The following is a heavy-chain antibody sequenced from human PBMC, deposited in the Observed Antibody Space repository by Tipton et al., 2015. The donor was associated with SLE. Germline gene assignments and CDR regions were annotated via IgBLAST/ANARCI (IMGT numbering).Heavy chain of an antibody. Sequence: TLSLTCAVYGGSFSGYYWSWIRQPPGKGLEWIGEINHSGSTNYNPSLKSRVTISVDTSKNQFSLKLSSVTAADTAVYYCARVWRQLANYFDYWGQGTLVTVSS. J-gene: IGHJ4*02. CDR1: GGSFSGYY. V-gene: IGHV4-34*01. D-gene: IGHD6-6*01. CDR2: INHSGST. CDR3: ARVWRQLANYFDY.